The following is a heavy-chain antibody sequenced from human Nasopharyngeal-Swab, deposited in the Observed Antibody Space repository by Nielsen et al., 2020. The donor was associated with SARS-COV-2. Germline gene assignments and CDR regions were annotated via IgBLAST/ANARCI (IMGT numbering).Heavy chain of an antibody. J-gene: IGHJ6*03. D-gene: IGHD2-2*01. Sequence: SETLSLTCSVSGGSISNYYWSWIRQHPEKGLEWIGYIYYSEITNYNPSLKSRVTISVDTSRNQFSLKLNSATAADKAVYYCARSGYCSSTSCYPVGYMDVWGKGTAVTVSS. CDR3: ARSGYCSSTSCYPVGYMDV. CDR2: IYYSEIT. V-gene: IGHV4-59*08. CDR1: GGSISNYY.